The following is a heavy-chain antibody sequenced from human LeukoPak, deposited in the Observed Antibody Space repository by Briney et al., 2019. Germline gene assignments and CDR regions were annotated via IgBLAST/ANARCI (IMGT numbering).Heavy chain of an antibody. Sequence: GGSLRLSCAASGFTFSSYWMHWVRQVPGKGLVWVSRINIDGSTTTYADSEKGRFTISRDNAKNTLYLQMNSLRAEDTALYYCARVGGPGWYGYWGQGTLVTVSS. J-gene: IGHJ4*02. CDR2: INIDGSTT. CDR3: ARVGGPGWYGY. V-gene: IGHV3-74*03. CDR1: GFTFSSYW. D-gene: IGHD6-19*01.